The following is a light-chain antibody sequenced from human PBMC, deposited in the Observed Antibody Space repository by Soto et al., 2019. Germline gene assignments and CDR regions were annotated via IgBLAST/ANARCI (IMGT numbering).Light chain of an antibody. Sequence: DIQMTQSPSSLSASEGDRVTIACRASQSISTSLNWYQQKPGKAPKLLINAASSLQSGVPSRFSGSGSGTDFTLTISSLQPEDFATYYCQQSYNTPYTFGQGTKLEI. V-gene: IGKV1-39*01. CDR1: QSISTS. CDR3: QQSYNTPYT. CDR2: AAS. J-gene: IGKJ2*01.